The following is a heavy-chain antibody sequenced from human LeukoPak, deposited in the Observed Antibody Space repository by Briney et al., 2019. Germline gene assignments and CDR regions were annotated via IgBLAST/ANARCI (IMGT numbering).Heavy chain of an antibody. CDR1: GGSISSLY. CDR2: IYYTRST. Sequence: PSETLSLTCSVSGGSISSLYWSWIRQPPGKGLEWIGYIYYTRSTNYNPSLKSRVTMFVDMSKNQFSLRLSSVTAADTAVYYCARHRAYSSSSPFDYWGQGTLVTVS. CDR3: ARHRAYSSSSPFDY. D-gene: IGHD6-6*01. J-gene: IGHJ4*02. V-gene: IGHV4-59*08.